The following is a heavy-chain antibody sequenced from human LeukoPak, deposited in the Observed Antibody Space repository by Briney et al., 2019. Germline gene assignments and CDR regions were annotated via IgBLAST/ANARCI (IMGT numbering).Heavy chain of an antibody. V-gene: IGHV4-59*01. CDR3: AREGTGYSSGWPNSDAFDI. CDR2: IYYSGST. CDR1: GGSISSYY. Sequence: SETLSLTCTVSGGSISSYYWSWIRQPPGKGLEWIGYIYYSGSTNYNPSLKSRVTISVDTSKNQFSLKLSSVTAADTAVYYCAREGTGYSSGWPNSDAFDIWGQGTMVTVSS. J-gene: IGHJ3*02. D-gene: IGHD6-19*01.